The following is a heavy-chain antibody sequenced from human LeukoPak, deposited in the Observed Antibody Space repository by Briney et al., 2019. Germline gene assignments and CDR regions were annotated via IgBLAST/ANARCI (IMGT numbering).Heavy chain of an antibody. CDR3: ARENPAMVTWEAYAFDI. J-gene: IGHJ3*02. V-gene: IGHV3-20*04. CDR2: INWNGGST. D-gene: IGHD5-18*01. CDR1: GFTFDDYG. Sequence: PGGSLRLSCAASGFTFDDYGMSWVRQAPGKGLEWVSGINWNGGSTGYADSVKGRFIISRDNAKNSLYLQMNSLRAEDTALYYCARENPAMVTWEAYAFDIWGQGTMVTVSS.